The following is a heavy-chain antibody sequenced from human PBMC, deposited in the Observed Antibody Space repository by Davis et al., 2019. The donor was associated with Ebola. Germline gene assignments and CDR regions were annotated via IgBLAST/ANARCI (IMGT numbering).Heavy chain of an antibody. CDR3: ARDIFTIFGVVITYYYYYGMDV. D-gene: IGHD3-3*01. V-gene: IGHV3-48*01. Sequence: GESLKISCAASGFTFSSYSMNWVRQAPGKGLEWVSYISSSSSTIYYADSVKGRFTISRDNSKNTLYLQMNSLRAEDTAVYYCARDIFTIFGVVITYYYYYGMDVWGQGTTVTVSS. CDR1: GFTFSSYS. J-gene: IGHJ6*02. CDR2: ISSSSSTI.